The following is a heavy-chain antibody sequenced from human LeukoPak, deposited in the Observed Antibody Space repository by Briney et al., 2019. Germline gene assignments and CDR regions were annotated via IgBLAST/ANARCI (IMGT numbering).Heavy chain of an antibody. Sequence: GGSLRLSCAASGFTFSSYAMHWVRQAPGKGLEWVAVISYDGSNKYYADSVKGRFTISRDNSKNTLYLQMNSLRAEDTAVYYCAKDRSPWYSSSSPFDYWGQGTLVTVSS. D-gene: IGHD6-6*01. CDR2: ISYDGSNK. V-gene: IGHV3-30-3*02. J-gene: IGHJ4*02. CDR3: AKDRSPWYSSSSPFDY. CDR1: GFTFSSYA.